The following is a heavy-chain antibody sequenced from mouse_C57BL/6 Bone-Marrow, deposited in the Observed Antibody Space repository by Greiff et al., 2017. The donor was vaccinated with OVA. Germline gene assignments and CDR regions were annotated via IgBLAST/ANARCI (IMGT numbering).Heavy chain of an antibody. CDR3: ARYITTVVDVDY. CDR1: GYTFTDYY. Sequence: VQLQQSGPVLVKPGASVKMSCKASGYTFTDYYMNWVKQSHGKSLEWIGVIYPYNGGTSYNQKFKGKATLTVDKSSSTAYMELNSLTSEDSAVYYCARYITTVVDVDYWGQGTTLTVSS. D-gene: IGHD1-1*01. CDR2: IYPYNGGT. J-gene: IGHJ2*01. V-gene: IGHV1-19*01.